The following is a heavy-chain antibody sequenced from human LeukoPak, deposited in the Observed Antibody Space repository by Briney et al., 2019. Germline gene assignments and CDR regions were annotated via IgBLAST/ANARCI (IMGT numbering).Heavy chain of an antibody. CDR2: ITWGRDNL. CDR3: AKDIGPSRRYYYDSSGYPDY. D-gene: IGHD3-22*01. V-gene: IGHV3-9*01. J-gene: IGHJ4*02. Sequence: GGSLRLSCAVSGFIFDDYAMHWVRQAPGKGLEWVSGITWGRDNLAYAASVKGRFTISRDNAKNSLYLQMNSLRAEDTALYYCAKDIGPSRRYYYDSSGYPDYWGQGTLVTVSS. CDR1: GFIFDDYA.